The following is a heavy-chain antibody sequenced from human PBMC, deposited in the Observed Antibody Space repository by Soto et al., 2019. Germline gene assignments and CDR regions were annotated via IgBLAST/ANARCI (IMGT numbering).Heavy chain of an antibody. Sequence: QVQLVESGGGVVQPGRSLRLSCAASGFTFSSYGMHWVRQAPGKGLEWVAVISYDGSNKYYADSVKGRFTISRDNSKNTLYLQMNSLRAEDTAVYYCAKDLGYLEYSDYWAQGTLVTVSS. J-gene: IGHJ4*02. CDR1: GFTFSSYG. CDR2: ISYDGSNK. V-gene: IGHV3-30*18. D-gene: IGHD1-1*01. CDR3: AKDLGYLEYSDY.